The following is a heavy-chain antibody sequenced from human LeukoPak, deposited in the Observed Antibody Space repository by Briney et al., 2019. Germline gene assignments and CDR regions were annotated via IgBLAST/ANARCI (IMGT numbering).Heavy chain of an antibody. CDR3: ARDFTVATPSFDY. CDR2: INPNSGGT. Sequence: GESLKISCKGSGYTFTGYYMHWVRQAPGQGLEWMGWINPNSGGTNYAQKFQGRVTMTRDTSISTAYMELSRLRSDDTAVYYCARDFTVATPSFDYWGQGTLVTVSS. CDR1: GYTFTGYY. D-gene: IGHD4-17*01. V-gene: IGHV1-2*02. J-gene: IGHJ4*02.